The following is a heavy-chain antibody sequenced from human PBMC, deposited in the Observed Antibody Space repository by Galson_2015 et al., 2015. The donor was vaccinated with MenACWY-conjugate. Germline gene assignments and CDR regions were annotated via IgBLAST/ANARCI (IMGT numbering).Heavy chain of an antibody. J-gene: IGHJ3*01. CDR3: ARRMDEATGGNTNDV. CDR2: ISASSGSI. V-gene: IGHV3-48*02. CDR1: GFTFGSYS. D-gene: IGHD2-8*02. Sequence: SLRLSCAASGFTFGSYSMNWVRQAPGQGLDWVSYISASSGSIYYTDSVKGRFTISRDNAKNSLYLQMNSMRDEDTAVYYCARRMDEATGGNTNDVWGQGTMVAVSS.